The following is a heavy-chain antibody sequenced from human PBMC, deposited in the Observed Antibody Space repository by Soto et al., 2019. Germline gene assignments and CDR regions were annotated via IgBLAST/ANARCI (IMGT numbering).Heavy chain of an antibody. J-gene: IGHJ5*02. CDR1: GGSISNYY. Sequence: TSETLSLTCTVSGGSISNYYWSWIRQPPGKGLEWIGYIYYSGSAKYNPSLKSRVTISVDTSKNQFSLKLSSVTAADTAVYYCARFQAHIAADTNWFDPWGQGTLVTVSS. D-gene: IGHD6-13*01. CDR2: IYYSGSA. CDR3: ARFQAHIAADTNWFDP. V-gene: IGHV4-59*01.